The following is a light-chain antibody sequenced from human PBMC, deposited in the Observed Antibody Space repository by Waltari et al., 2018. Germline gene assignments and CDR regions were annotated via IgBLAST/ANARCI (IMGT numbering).Light chain of an antibody. CDR2: GAS. J-gene: IGKJ1*01. CDR3: QHYVRLPAT. V-gene: IGKV3-20*01. Sequence: LVLTQSPGTLSLSPGERATLYCRASQSVSRSLAWYQQKPGQAPKLLIYGASTRATGIPDRFSGSGSGTDFSLTISSLEPEDFAIYFCQHYVRLPATFGQGTKVEIK. CDR1: QSVSRS.